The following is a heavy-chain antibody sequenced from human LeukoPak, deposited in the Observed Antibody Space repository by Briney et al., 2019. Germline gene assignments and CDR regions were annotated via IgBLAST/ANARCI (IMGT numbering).Heavy chain of an antibody. V-gene: IGHV1-69*13. CDR1: GGTFSSYA. CDR3: ARGIASGWYVALDY. D-gene: IGHD6-19*01. CDR2: IIPIFGTA. Sequence: SVTVSCTASGGTFSSYAISWVRQAPGQGLEWMGGIIPIFGTANYAQKFQGRVTITADESMSTAYMELSSLRSEDTAVYYCARGIASGWYVALDYWGQGTLVTVSS. J-gene: IGHJ4*02.